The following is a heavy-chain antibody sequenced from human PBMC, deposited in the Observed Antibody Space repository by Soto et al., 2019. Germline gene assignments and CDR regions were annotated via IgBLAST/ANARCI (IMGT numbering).Heavy chain of an antibody. CDR1: GFTFDDYA. D-gene: IGHD6-19*01. J-gene: IGHJ6*02. V-gene: IGHV3-9*01. Sequence: GGSLRLSCAASGFTFDDYAMHWVRQAPGKGLEWVSGISWNSGSIGYADSVKGRFTISRDNAKNSLYLQMNSLRAEDTALYYCAKSYSSGWYYYYYGMDVWGQGTTVTVSS. CDR2: ISWNSGSI. CDR3: AKSYSSGWYYYYYGMDV.